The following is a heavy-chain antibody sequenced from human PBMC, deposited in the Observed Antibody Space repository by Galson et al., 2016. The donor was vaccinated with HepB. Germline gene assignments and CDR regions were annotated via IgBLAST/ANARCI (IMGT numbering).Heavy chain of an antibody. CDR1: GFTFSSYA. CDR3: AKLEGQLTDDDY. D-gene: IGHD1-1*01. Sequence: SLRLSCAASGFTFSSYAMNWVRQAPGKGLEWVSTLSGSGGSTYYADSVKGRFTISRDNSKNTLYLQMNSLRAEDTAVYYCAKLEGQLTDDDYWGQGTLVTVSP. J-gene: IGHJ4*02. V-gene: IGHV3-23*01. CDR2: LSGSGGST.